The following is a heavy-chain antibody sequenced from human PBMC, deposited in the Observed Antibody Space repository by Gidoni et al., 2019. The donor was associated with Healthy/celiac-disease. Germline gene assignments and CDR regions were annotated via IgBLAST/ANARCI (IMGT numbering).Heavy chain of an antibody. J-gene: IGHJ4*02. CDR3: ARESYSGSYYGWDY. CDR1: GFMFSSYS. Sequence: EVQLVESGGGLVKPVGSLRLACAASGFMFSSYSMNWVRQAPGKGLEWVSSISGSSNYISYADSVRGRFTISRDNAKNSLYLKMNSLGAEDTAVYYCARESYSGSYYGWDYWGQGTLVTVSS. CDR2: ISGSSNYI. D-gene: IGHD1-26*01. V-gene: IGHV3-21*01.